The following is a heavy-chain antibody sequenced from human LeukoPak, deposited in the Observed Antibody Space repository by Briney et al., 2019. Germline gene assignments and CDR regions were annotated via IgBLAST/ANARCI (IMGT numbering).Heavy chain of an antibody. CDR3: AASYCGGDCYP. CDR1: GFTFSDYY. Sequence: GESLRLSCAASGFTFSDYYMDWVRQAPGKGLEWVSSISSSSSYIYYADSVKGRFTISRDNAKNSLYLQMNSLRAEDTAVYYCAASYCGGDCYPWGQGTLVTVSS. CDR2: ISSSSSYI. D-gene: IGHD2-21*02. J-gene: IGHJ5*02. V-gene: IGHV3-21*01.